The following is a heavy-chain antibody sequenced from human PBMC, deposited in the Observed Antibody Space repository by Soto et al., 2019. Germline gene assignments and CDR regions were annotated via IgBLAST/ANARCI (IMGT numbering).Heavy chain of an antibody. Sequence: SEQLSLTSSVFSGSVRSGVDCRSWIRQPPGKGLEWIGYIYYSGRTNYNPSLKSRVTISLDTSKNQFSLELTSVTAADTAMYYCARDHVVSGVTFDFWRQGTLVTVSS. CDR1: SGSVRSGVDC. J-gene: IGHJ4*02. V-gene: IGHV4-61*08. D-gene: IGHD2-15*01. CDR3: ARDHVVSGVTFDF. CDR2: IYYSGRT.